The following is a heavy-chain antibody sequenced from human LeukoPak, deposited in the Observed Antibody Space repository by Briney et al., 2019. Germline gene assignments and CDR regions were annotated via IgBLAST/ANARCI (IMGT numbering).Heavy chain of an antibody. CDR3: ARSTITGLRNWFDP. CDR2: IIPILGIA. CDR1: GGTFSSYA. D-gene: IGHD1-20*01. J-gene: IGHJ5*02. V-gene: IGHV1-69*10. Sequence: SVKVSCKASGGTFSSYAISWVRQAPGQGLEWMGGIIPILGIANYAQKFQGRVTITADKSTSTAYMELSSLRSEDTAVYYCARSTITGLRNWFDPWGQGTLVTVSS.